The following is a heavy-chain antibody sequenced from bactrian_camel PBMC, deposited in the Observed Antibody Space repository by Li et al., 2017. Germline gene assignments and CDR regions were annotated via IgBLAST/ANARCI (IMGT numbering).Heavy chain of an antibody. V-gene: IGHV3S40*01. J-gene: IGHJ4*01. D-gene: IGHD4*01. CDR2: INSGGSRT. CDR1: GLSFEGYA. Sequence: DVQLVESGGGLVQPGGSLRLSCAASGLSFEGYAMSWVRQAPGKALEWISGINSGGSRTYYLDSVKGRFTISRDNAKNTVYLQLNSLSTEDMAMYYCAKAYDSDYASYGDYWGQGTQVTVS. CDR3: AKAYDSDYASYGDY.